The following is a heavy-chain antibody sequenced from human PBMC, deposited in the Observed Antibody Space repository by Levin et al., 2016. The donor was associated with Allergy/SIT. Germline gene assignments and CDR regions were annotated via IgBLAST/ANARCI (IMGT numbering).Heavy chain of an antibody. CDR2: ISGSGGST. CDR3: AKDTAMVTTFDY. Sequence: GESLKISCAASGFTFSSYAMSWVRQAPREGLEWVSAISGSGGSTYYADSVKGRFTISRDNSKNTLYLQMNSLRAEDTAVYYCAKDTAMVTTFDYWGQGTLVTVSS. V-gene: IGHV3-23*01. CDR1: GFTFSSYA. J-gene: IGHJ4*02. D-gene: IGHD5-18*01.